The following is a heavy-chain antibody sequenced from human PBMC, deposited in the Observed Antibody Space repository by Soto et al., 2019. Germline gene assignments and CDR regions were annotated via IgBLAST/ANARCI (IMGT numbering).Heavy chain of an antibody. CDR1: GFTFSSYV. J-gene: IGHJ3*02. Sequence: EVQLLESGGGLVQPGGSLRLSCAASGFTFSSYVMSWVRQAPGKGLEWVSTIGGSGGSTYYADSVKGRFTISRDTSKNTLYLQVNSMRAEDTAVYYCAKEIQRWLVRPDAFDIWGQGTMVTVSS. CDR2: IGGSGGST. D-gene: IGHD6-19*01. CDR3: AKEIQRWLVRPDAFDI. V-gene: IGHV3-23*01.